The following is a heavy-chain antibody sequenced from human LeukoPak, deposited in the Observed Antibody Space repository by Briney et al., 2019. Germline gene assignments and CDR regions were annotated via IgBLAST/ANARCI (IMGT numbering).Heavy chain of an antibody. CDR3: ARATTYDYVWGTYRYIDY. Sequence: GASVKVSCKASGYTFTSYDINWVRQATGQGLEWMGWMNPNSGNTAYAQKFQGRVTMTRNTSISTAYMELRSLRSEDTAVYYCARATTYDYVWGTYRYIDYWGQGTLVTVSS. D-gene: IGHD3-16*02. CDR2: MNPNSGNT. V-gene: IGHV1-8*01. J-gene: IGHJ4*02. CDR1: GYTFTSYD.